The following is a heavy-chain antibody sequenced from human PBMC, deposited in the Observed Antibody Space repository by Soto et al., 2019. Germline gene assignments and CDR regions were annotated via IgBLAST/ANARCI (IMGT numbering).Heavy chain of an antibody. D-gene: IGHD3-22*01. Sequence: QVQLQESGPGLVKSSETXSLTCTIXGDSISSYYWNWIRQPPGKGLEWIGNMHSSGSTNYNPSLNSRVTISLDTSKNQFSLKLNSVTAADTAVYYCARGGGWLPDFWGQGTLVTVS. CDR1: GDSISSYY. CDR2: MHSSGST. J-gene: IGHJ4*02. V-gene: IGHV4-59*01. CDR3: ARGGGWLPDF.